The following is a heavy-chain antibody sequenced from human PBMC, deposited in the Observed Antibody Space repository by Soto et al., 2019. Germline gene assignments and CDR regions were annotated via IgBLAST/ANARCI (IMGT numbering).Heavy chain of an antibody. D-gene: IGHD2-15*01. CDR3: ARVPVSYRAPCSGGSCYLFDY. CDR2: INPSGIST. J-gene: IGHJ4*02. V-gene: IGHV1-46*01. Sequence: ASVKVSCKTSGYTFTNYYIHWVRQAPGQGLEWMGVINPSGISTTYAQKFQGRVTMTRDTSTSTVYMDLSSLRPEDTAVYFCARVPVSYRAPCSGGSCYLFDYWGQGPLVTVS. CDR1: GYTFTNYY.